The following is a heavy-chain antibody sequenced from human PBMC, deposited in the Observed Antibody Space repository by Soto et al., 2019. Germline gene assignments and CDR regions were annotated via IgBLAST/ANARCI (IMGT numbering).Heavy chain of an antibody. Sequence: EVQLVESGGGLVQPGGSLRLSCAASGFTFSSYWMHWVRQAPGKGLVWVSRINSDGSRTSYADSVKGRFTISRDNTKNTLYLQMNSLRAEDTAVYSCARDSLNCSPPRRFDPWGQGTLVTVSS. D-gene: IGHD2-15*01. CDR3: ARDSLNCSPPRRFDP. CDR2: INSDGSRT. CDR1: GFTFSSYW. V-gene: IGHV3-74*01. J-gene: IGHJ5*02.